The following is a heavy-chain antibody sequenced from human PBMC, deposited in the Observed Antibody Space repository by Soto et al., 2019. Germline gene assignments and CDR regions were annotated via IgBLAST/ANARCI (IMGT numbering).Heavy chain of an antibody. V-gene: IGHV4-39*01. CDR3: ARRLRFLEWLPPEGYYYYMDV. CDR1: GGSISSSSYY. CDR2: IYYSGST. J-gene: IGHJ6*03. D-gene: IGHD3-3*01. Sequence: QLQLQESGPGLVKPSETLSLTCTVSGGSISSSSYYWGWIRQPPGKGLEWIGSIYYSGSTYYNPSRKSRVTISVDTSKNQFSLKLSSVTAADTAVYYCARRLRFLEWLPPEGYYYYMDVWGKGTTVTVSS.